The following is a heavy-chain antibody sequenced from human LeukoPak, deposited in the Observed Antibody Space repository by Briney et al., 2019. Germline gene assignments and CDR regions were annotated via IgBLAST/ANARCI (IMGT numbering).Heavy chain of an antibody. D-gene: IGHD1-26*01. J-gene: IGHJ4*02. CDR1: GGSISSGSYY. CDR3: AGRGSYYFDY. CDR2: IYTSGST. V-gene: IGHV4-61*02. Sequence: SETLSLTCTVSGGSISSGSYYWSWIRQPAGKGLEWIGRIYTSGSTNYNPSLKSRVTISVDTSKNQFSLKLSSVTAADTAVYYCAGRGSYYFDYWGQGTLVTVSS.